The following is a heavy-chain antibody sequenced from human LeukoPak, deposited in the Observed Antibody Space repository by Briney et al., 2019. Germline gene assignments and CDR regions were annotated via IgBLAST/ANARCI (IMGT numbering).Heavy chain of an antibody. D-gene: IGHD3-10*01. J-gene: IGHJ4*02. CDR2: ISGVGDVT. Sequence: GGSLRLSCAASDFNFITYAMSWVRQAPGKGLEWVSTISGVGDVTYYAASVKGRFTISRDNSKNTLYLQMNSLRVEDTAVYYCARDSSMLRGPLVIYYFDFWGQGTLVTVSS. CDR3: ARDSSMLRGPLVIYYFDF. CDR1: DFNFITYA. V-gene: IGHV3-23*01.